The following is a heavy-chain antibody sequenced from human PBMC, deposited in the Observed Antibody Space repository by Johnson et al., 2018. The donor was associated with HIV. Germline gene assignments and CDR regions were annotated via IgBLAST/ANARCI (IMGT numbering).Heavy chain of an antibody. D-gene: IGHD1-7*01. V-gene: IGHV3-30*04. CDR2: ISYDGSNK. Sequence: QVQLVESGGGVVQPGRSLRLSCAASGFTFSSYAMHWVRQAPGKGLEWVAVISYDGSNKYYADSMKGRFTISRDNSKNTLYLQMNSLRAEDTAVYYCARDWNNWNYGVPDAFDIWGQGTMVTVSS. J-gene: IGHJ3*02. CDR3: ARDWNNWNYGVPDAFDI. CDR1: GFTFSSYA.